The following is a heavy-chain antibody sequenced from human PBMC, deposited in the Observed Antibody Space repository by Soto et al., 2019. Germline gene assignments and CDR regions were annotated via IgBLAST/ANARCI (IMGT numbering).Heavy chain of an antibody. CDR1: GDSISSGDSY. D-gene: IGHD4-17*01. Sequence: QVQLQESGPGLVKPSQTLFLTCTVSGDSISSGDSYWSWIRQPPGKGLEWIGFIYHSGSTYYNPSLKSRVTISVDSSKNQFSLRLTSLTAADTAVYFCARSARDYSYYFDYWGQGTLVTVSS. V-gene: IGHV4-30-4*01. CDR3: ARSARDYSYYFDY. CDR2: IYHSGST. J-gene: IGHJ4*02.